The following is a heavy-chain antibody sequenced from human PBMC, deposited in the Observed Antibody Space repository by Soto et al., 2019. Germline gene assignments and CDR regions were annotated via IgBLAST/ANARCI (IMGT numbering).Heavy chain of an antibody. J-gene: IGHJ4*02. CDR1: GFTFSSYA. D-gene: IGHD3-9*01. CDR3: AKGVLRYFDWLLPSWYFDY. V-gene: IGHV3-23*01. Sequence: EVQLLESGGGLVQPGGSLRLSCAASGFTFSSYAMSWVRQAPGKGLEWVSAISGSGGSTYYADSVKGRFTISRDNSKNTLYLQINSLRAEDTAVYYCAKGVLRYFDWLLPSWYFDYWGQGTLVTVSS. CDR2: ISGSGGST.